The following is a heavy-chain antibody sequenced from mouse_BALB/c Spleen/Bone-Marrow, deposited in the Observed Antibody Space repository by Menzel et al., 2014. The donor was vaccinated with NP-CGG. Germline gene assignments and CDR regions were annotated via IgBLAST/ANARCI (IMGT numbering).Heavy chain of an antibody. V-gene: IGHV2-4-1*01. CDR3: ARRDAMDY. J-gene: IGHJ4*01. CDR1: GFSLTSYG. Sequence: VMLVESGPGLVQPSQSLSITCTVSGFSLTSYGVHWVRQSPGKGLEWLGVIWSGGSTDYNAAFISRLSISKDNSKSQVFFKMNSRQADDTAIYCCARRDAMDYWGQGTSVTVSS. CDR2: IWSGGST.